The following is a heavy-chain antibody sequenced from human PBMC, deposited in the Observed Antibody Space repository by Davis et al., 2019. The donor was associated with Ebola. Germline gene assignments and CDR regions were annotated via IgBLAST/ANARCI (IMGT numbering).Heavy chain of an antibody. CDR3: ASSWNLGGIHYYYGMDV. CDR2: LKPTAGTT. V-gene: IGHV1-46*01. J-gene: IGHJ6*04. CDR1: LYTFTSPY. D-gene: IGHD1-7*01. Sequence: SVTVSCKASLYTFTSPYMLWARPPPRQQLEGLGVLKPTAGTTRYAQKFQGRVTMIRDTSTTTVYMELSSLRSEDTAVYYCASSWNLGGIHYYYGMDVWGKGTTVTVSS.